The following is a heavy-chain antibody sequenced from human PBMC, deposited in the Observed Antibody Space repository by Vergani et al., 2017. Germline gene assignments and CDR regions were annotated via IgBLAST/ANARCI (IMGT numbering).Heavy chain of an antibody. Sequence: QVQLVQSGAEVKKPGASVKVSCKASGYTFTSYAMHWVRQAPGQRLEWMGWINAGNGNTKYSQKFQGRVTITRDTSASTAYMELSSLRSEDTAVYYCARVPGDVLRYFDWLLSLDYWGQGTLVTVSS. CDR2: INAGNGNT. J-gene: IGHJ4*02. V-gene: IGHV1-3*01. CDR3: ARVPGDVLRYFDWLLSLDY. CDR1: GYTFTSYA. D-gene: IGHD3-9*01.